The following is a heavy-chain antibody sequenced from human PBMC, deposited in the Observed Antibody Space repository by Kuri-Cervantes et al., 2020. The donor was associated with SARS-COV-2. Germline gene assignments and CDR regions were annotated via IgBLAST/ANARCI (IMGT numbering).Heavy chain of an antibody. J-gene: IGHJ6*03. Sequence: ASVKVSCKASGYTFTCYGTSWVRQAPGQGLEWMGIINPSGGSTSYAQKFQGRVTMARDTSTSTVYMELSSLRSEDTAVYYCARERTTVTTWGLLNDLYYYYYYMDVWGKGNTVTVSS. V-gene: IGHV1-46*01. CDR1: GYTFTCYG. CDR2: INPSGGST. CDR3: ARERTTVTTWGLLNDLYYYYYYMDV. D-gene: IGHD4-11*01.